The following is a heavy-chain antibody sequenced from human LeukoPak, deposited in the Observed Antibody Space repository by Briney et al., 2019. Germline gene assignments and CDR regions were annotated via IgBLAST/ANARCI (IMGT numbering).Heavy chain of an antibody. D-gene: IGHD1-26*01. J-gene: IGHJ4*02. V-gene: IGHV3-7*05. CDR1: GFTFSSCS. CDR3: AREEWELRNDY. CDR2: IKQDGSEK. Sequence: GGSLRLSCVVSGFTFSSCSMSWVRQAPGKGLEWVANIKQDGSEKYYVDSVKGRFTISRDNAKNSLYLQMNSLRAEDTAVYYCAREEWELRNDYWGQGTLVTVSS.